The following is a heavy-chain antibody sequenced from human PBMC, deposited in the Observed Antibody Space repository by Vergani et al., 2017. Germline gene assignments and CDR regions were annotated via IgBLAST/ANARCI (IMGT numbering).Heavy chain of an antibody. CDR1: GFTFSSYC. CDR2: IKQDGSEK. CDR3: ANRDVA. J-gene: IGHJ5*02. V-gene: IGHV3-7*01. D-gene: IGHD5-24*01. Sequence: EVQLVESGGGLVQPVGSLRLSCAASGFTFSSYCMSWVRQAPGKGLEWVANIKQDGSEKYYVDSVKGRFTISRDNARNSLYLQMNSLRAEDTAVYYCANRDVAWGQGTLVTVSS.